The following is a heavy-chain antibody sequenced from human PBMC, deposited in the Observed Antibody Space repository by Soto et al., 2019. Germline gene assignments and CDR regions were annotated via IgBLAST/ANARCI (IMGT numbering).Heavy chain of an antibody. Sequence: EVQLVESGGGLVQPGRSLRLSCSGSGFTFGDYALSWFRQAPGKGLEWVGFIRSKAYSETIEYAASVRGRFIISRDDSKSIAYLQMNSLKTEDTAVYFCSNTDSTRYFQHWGQGTLVTVSS. CDR3: SNTDSTRYFQH. J-gene: IGHJ1*01. D-gene: IGHD5-18*01. CDR2: IRSKAYSETI. CDR1: GFTFGDYA. V-gene: IGHV3-49*03.